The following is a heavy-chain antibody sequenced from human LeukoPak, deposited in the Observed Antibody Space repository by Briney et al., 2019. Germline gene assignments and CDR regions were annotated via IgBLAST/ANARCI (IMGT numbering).Heavy chain of an antibody. CDR1: IFVFSGYY. V-gene: IGHV3-30*18. Sequence: GGSLRLSCAPSIFVFSGYYMHWVRLAPGKGLEWLAVITNDGSRQFYADSVKGRFTVSRDNSKSLLFLQMESLRHDDTGIYYCAKGRRTGFVDYWGQGALVTVSS. CDR2: ITNDGSRQ. D-gene: IGHD1-1*01. J-gene: IGHJ4*02. CDR3: AKGRRTGFVDY.